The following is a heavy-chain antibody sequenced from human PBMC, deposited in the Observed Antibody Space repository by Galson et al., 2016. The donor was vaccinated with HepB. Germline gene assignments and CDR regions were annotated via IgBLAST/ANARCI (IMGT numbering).Heavy chain of an antibody. V-gene: IGHV3-48*02. CDR2: ISPSSTTI. Sequence: SLRLSCAASGFTFSRHSMIWVRQAPGKGLEWFSYISPSSTTIYYIDSVKGRFTISRDNANTSLYLQMNSLRDEDTAMYYLARAHDYEGFVYLGGPLVYYYFMDVWGKGTTVTVSS. CDR1: GFTFSRHS. J-gene: IGHJ6*03. D-gene: IGHD4-17*01. CDR3: ARAHDYEGFVYLGGPLVYYYFMDV.